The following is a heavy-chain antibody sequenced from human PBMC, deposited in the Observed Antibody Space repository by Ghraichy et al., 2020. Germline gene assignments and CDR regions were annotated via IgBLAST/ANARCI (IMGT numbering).Heavy chain of an antibody. J-gene: IGHJ4*02. CDR2: IYYSGST. Sequence: SETLSLTCTVSGGSISSGGYYWSWIRQHPGKGLEWIGYIYYSGSTYYNPSLKSRVTISVDTSKNQFSLKLSSVTAADTAVYYCARVAAGTLGYWGQGTLVTVSS. V-gene: IGHV4-31*03. CDR3: ARVAAGTLGY. CDR1: GGSISSGGYY. D-gene: IGHD6-13*01.